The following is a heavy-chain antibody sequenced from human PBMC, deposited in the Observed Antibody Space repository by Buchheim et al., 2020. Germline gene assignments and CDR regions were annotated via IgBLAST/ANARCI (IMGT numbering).Heavy chain of an antibody. Sequence: QVQLVESGGGVVQPGRSLRLSCAASGFTFSSYAMHWVRQAPGKGLEWVAVISYDGSNKYYADSVKGRFTISRDNSKNTLYLQMNSLRAEDTAVYYCAKDFYDILTGYLNYDYWGQGTL. V-gene: IGHV3-30-3*01. CDR3: AKDFYDILTGYLNYDY. CDR1: GFTFSSYA. CDR2: ISYDGSNK. D-gene: IGHD3-9*01. J-gene: IGHJ4*02.